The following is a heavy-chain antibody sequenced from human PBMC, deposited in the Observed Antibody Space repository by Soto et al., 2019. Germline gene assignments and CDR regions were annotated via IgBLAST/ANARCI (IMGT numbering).Heavy chain of an antibody. J-gene: IGHJ4*02. CDR3: ARGYGSGSYQRYYFDY. CDR1: GGSISSYY. V-gene: IGHV4-59*01. Sequence: SSETLSLTCSVSGGSISSYYWSWIRQPPGKGLEWIGYIYYSGSTDYNPSLKSRVTISVDTSKNQFSLRLISVTAADTAVYYCARGYGSGSYQRYYFDYWGQGALVTVSS. CDR2: IYYSGST. D-gene: IGHD3-10*01.